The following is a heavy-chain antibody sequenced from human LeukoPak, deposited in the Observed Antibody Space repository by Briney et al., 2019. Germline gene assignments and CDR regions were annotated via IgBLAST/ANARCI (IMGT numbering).Heavy chain of an antibody. Sequence: GASVKVSCKASGYTFTSYDINWVRQATGQGLEWMGWMNPNSGNTGYAQKFQGRVTITRNTSISTAYMELSSLRSEDTAVYYCARDYDSSGYEVDYWGQGTLVTVSS. CDR2: MNPNSGNT. CDR1: GYTFTSYD. D-gene: IGHD3-22*01. J-gene: IGHJ4*02. V-gene: IGHV1-8*03. CDR3: ARDYDSSGYEVDY.